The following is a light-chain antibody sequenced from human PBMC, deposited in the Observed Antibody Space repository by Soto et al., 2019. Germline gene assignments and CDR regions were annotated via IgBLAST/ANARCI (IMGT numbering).Light chain of an antibody. CDR2: EVN. J-gene: IGLJ1*01. CDR3: CSSGGSPTYV. CDR1: SSNVGSYKL. Sequence: QSALTQPASVSGSPGQSITISCTGTSSNVGSYKLVSWYQQHPGKAPKLIEVNKRPSGVSNRFSGSKSGNTASLTISGLKVEDEAHYYCCSSGGSPTYVFGTGTKVTVL. V-gene: IGLV2-23*02.